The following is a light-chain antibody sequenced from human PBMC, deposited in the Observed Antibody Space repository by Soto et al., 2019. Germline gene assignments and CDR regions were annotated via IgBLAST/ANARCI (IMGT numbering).Light chain of an antibody. V-gene: IGKV3-20*01. Sequence: EIVLTQSPGTLSLSPGERATLSCRASQSVSSSYLAWYQQKPGQAPRLFIYGASSRATGIPDRFSGSGSGTDFTLTISRLEPEDFAVYYCQQYGSSLIFTFGPGTKVDIK. CDR1: QSVSSSY. CDR3: QQYGSSLIFT. J-gene: IGKJ3*01. CDR2: GAS.